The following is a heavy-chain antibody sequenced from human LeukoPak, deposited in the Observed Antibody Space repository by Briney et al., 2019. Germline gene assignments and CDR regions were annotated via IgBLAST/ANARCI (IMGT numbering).Heavy chain of an antibody. V-gene: IGHV4-38-2*02. CDR3: ARQARVITLWGYYYMDI. Sequence: PSETLSLTCSVSGYSISNSSYWGWIRQPPGKGLEWIGSIYHSGSTYYNPSLKSRVTISVDRSKNEFSLKLTTVTAADTAVYYCARQARVITLWGYYYMDIWGKGTTVTVS. D-gene: IGHD4-11*01. J-gene: IGHJ6*03. CDR1: GYSISNSSY. CDR2: IYHSGST.